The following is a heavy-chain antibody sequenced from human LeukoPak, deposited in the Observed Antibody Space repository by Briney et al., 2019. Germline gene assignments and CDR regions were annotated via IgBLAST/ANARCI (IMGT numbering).Heavy chain of an antibody. J-gene: IGHJ6*04. CDR3: AGGSAMDV. D-gene: IGHD1-26*01. Sequence: GGSLRLSCVVSGFPFSNSWMYWVRQAPGKGLEGVANIKKDGSGISYVDSVKGRFIISRDNTRNSLYLQMNSLTVEDTAVYFCAGGSAMDVWGKGTAVTVSS. V-gene: IGHV3-7*03. CDR2: IKKDGSGI. CDR1: GFPFSNSW.